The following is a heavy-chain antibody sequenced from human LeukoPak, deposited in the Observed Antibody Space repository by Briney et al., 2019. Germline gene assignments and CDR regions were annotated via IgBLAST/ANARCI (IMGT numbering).Heavy chain of an antibody. Sequence: SETLSLTCTVSGGSISSYYWSWIRQPPGKGLEWIGSIYYSGSTYYNPSLKSRVTISVDTSKNQFSLKLSSVTAADTAVYYCARGRGTTFYFDYWGQGTLVTVSS. J-gene: IGHJ4*02. CDR2: IYYSGST. CDR1: GGSISSYY. CDR3: ARGRGTTFYFDY. V-gene: IGHV4-39*07. D-gene: IGHD4-17*01.